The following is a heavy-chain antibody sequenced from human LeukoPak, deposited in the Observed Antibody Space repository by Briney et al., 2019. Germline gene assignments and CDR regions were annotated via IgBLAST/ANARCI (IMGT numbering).Heavy chain of an antibody. CDR2: INTDGTST. J-gene: IGHJ4*02. CDR3: ARGSVGPDC. V-gene: IGHV3-74*01. D-gene: IGHD1-26*01. Sequence: GGSLRLSCAASGFTFSSYNMNWVRQAPGKGLEWVSRINTDGTSTIYADSVRGRFTISRDNAKNTVYLQMNSLRAEDTAVYYCARGSVGPDCWGQGTLVTVSS. CDR1: GFTFSSYN.